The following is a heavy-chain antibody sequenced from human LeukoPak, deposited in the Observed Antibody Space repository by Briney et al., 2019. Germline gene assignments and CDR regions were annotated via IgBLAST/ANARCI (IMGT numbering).Heavy chain of an antibody. D-gene: IGHD6-25*01. CDR3: ARARAAYNWLDP. J-gene: IGHJ5*02. CDR1: GGSFSGYY. CDR2: INHGGST. Sequence: SETLSLTCGVYGGSFSGYYWSWIRQSPGKGLEWIGEINHGGSTNYNPSLKSRVTMSVDTSKNQFSLKLSSVTAADTAVYYCARARAAYNWLDPWGQGTLVTVSS. V-gene: IGHV4-34*01.